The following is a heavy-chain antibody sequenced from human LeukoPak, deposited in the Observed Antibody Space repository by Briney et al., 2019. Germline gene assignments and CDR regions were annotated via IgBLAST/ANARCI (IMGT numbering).Heavy chain of an antibody. V-gene: IGHV3-9*01. D-gene: IGHD3-16*02. Sequence: GGSLRLSCAASGFIFSNYAMHWVRQTPGKGLEWVSGISWNSGSIGYADSVKGRFTISRDNAKNSLYLQMNSLRAEDTALYYCAKDIRGELSPIDAFDIWGQGTMVTVSS. J-gene: IGHJ3*02. CDR3: AKDIRGELSPIDAFDI. CDR2: ISWNSGSI. CDR1: GFIFSNYA.